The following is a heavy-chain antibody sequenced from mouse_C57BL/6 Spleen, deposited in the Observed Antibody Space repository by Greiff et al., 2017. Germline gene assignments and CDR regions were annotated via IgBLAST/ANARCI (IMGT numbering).Heavy chain of an antibody. CDR3: ARSDYYGSYWYFDV. CDR1: GYTFTDYY. Sequence: EVQLKQSGPVLVKPGASVKMSCKASGYTFTDYYMNWVKQSHGKSLEWIGVINPYNGGTSYNQKFKGKATLTVDKSSSTAYMELNSLTSEDSAVYYCARSDYYGSYWYFDVWGTGTTGTVSS. V-gene: IGHV1-19*01. D-gene: IGHD1-1*01. CDR2: INPYNGGT. J-gene: IGHJ1*03.